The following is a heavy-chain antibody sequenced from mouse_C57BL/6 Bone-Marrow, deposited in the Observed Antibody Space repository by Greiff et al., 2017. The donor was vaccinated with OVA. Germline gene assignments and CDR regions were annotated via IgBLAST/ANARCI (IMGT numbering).Heavy chain of an antibody. Sequence: QVQLQQSGAELVMPGASVKLSCKASGYTFTSYWMHWVKQRPGQGLEWIGELDPSDSYTNYNQKFKGKSTLTVDKSSSTAYMQLSSLTSEDSAVYYCARYYGNSSAWFAYWGQGTLVTVSA. V-gene: IGHV1-69*01. J-gene: IGHJ3*01. CDR3: ARYYGNSSAWFAY. CDR1: GYTFTSYW. D-gene: IGHD2-1*01. CDR2: LDPSDSYT.